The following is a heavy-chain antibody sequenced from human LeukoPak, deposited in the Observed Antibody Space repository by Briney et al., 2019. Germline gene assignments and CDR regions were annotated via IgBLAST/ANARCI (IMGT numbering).Heavy chain of an antibody. CDR1: GYTFTSYG. J-gene: IGHJ5*02. Sequence: VASVKVSCKASGYTFTSYGISWVRQAPGQGLEWMGWISAYNGNTNYAQKLQGRVTMTTDTSTSTAYMELRSLRSDDTAVYYCARDLYILNPKEYSSSGDWFDPWGQGTLVTVSS. V-gene: IGHV1-18*01. CDR2: ISAYNGNT. D-gene: IGHD6-6*01. CDR3: ARDLYILNPKEYSSSGDWFDP.